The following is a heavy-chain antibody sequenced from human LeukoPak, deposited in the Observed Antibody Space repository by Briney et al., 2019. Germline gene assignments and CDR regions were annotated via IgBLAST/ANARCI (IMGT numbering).Heavy chain of an antibody. D-gene: IGHD2-2*02. CDR1: GFTFGDYA. Sequence: GGSLRLSCTASGFTFGDYAMSWVRQTPGKGLAWVGFIRSKAYGGTTEYAASVKGRFTISRDDSKSIAYLQMNSLKTEDTAVYYCTRETQLLYDYYYYYYMDVWGKGTTVTVSS. CDR3: TRETQLLYDYYYYYYMDV. CDR2: IRSKAYGGTT. V-gene: IGHV3-49*04. J-gene: IGHJ6*03.